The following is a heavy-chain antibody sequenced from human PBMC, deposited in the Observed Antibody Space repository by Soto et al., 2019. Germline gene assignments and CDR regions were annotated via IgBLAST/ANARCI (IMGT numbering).Heavy chain of an antibody. Sequence: QVQLQESGPGLVKPSGTLSLTCAVSGGSISSSNWWSWVRQPPGKGLEWIGEIYHSGSTNYNPSRKSRITISVDKSKNQFYMKLSSVTAADTAVYYCARGEEYDYGADSFDYWGQGTLVTVSS. CDR1: GGSISSSNW. CDR2: IYHSGST. CDR3: ARGEEYDYGADSFDY. D-gene: IGHD4-17*01. J-gene: IGHJ4*02. V-gene: IGHV4-4*02.